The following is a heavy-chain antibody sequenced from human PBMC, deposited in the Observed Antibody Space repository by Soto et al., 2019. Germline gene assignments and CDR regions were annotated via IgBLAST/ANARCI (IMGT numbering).Heavy chain of an antibody. Sequence: GGSLRLSCAASLFRLSNYWMTWVRQAPGKGLEWVANIRQDGNEKYYADSVKGRFTISRDNSKNTLYLQMDSLRAEDTAVYYCARGVTVGVTGPDYWGQGKLVTVSS. V-gene: IGHV3-7*03. CDR3: ARGVTVGVTGPDY. J-gene: IGHJ4*02. D-gene: IGHD1-20*01. CDR1: LFRLSNYW. CDR2: IRQDGNEK.